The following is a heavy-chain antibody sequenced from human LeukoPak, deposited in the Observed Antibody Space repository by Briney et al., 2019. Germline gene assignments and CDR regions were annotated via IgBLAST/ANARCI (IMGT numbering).Heavy chain of an antibody. D-gene: IGHD4-23*01. CDR2: IYGGGDA. J-gene: IGHJ4*02. CDR3: ARDVGRKLRRGFDS. V-gene: IGHV3-66*01. Sequence: GGSLRLSCTSTGFTFSLTYMAWVREAPGKGLEWVSVIYGGGDAYYADSVKGRFTIARDNSKKTLYLQMNNLRVEDTALYYCARDVGRKLRRGFDSWGQGTLVIVSS. CDR1: GFTFSLTY.